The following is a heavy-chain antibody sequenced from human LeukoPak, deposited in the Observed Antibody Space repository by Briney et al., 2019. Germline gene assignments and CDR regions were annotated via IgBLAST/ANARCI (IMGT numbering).Heavy chain of an antibody. CDR3: ARHVGSGVRLRWFDP. Sequence: SETLSLTCTVSGGSISSSSYYWGWIRQPPGKGLEWFGSIYYSGSTYYNPSLKSRVTLSVATSKNQFSLKLSSVTAADTAVYYCARHVGSGVRLRWFDPWGQGTLVTVSS. J-gene: IGHJ5*02. V-gene: IGHV4-39*01. D-gene: IGHD3-10*01. CDR1: GGSISSSSYY. CDR2: IYYSGST.